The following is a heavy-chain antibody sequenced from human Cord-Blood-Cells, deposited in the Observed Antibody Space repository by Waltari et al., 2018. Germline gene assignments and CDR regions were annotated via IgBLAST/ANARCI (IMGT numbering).Heavy chain of an antibody. Sequence: QVQLQQWGAGLLKPSETLSLTCAVYGGPFSGYYWSWIRQPPGKGLEWIGEINHSGSTNYNPSLKSRVTISVDTSKNQFSLKLSSVTAADTAVYYCARGGVVTYYDFWSGYYFDYWGQGTLVTVSS. D-gene: IGHD3-3*01. V-gene: IGHV4-34*01. CDR3: ARGGVVTYYDFWSGYYFDY. J-gene: IGHJ4*02. CDR2: INHSGST. CDR1: GGPFSGYY.